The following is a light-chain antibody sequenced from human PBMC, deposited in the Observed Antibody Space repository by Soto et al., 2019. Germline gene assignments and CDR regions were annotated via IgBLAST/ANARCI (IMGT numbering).Light chain of an antibody. V-gene: IGLV2-14*01. CDR1: SSDVGGYNF. Sequence: QSVLTQPASVSGSPGQSITISCTGTSSDVGGYNFVSWYQQHPGKAPKLMISEVSNRPSGVSNRFSGSKSGNTASLTISGLQAEDEAYYYCSSYTITAALVFGSGTKVTGL. CDR2: EVS. J-gene: IGLJ1*01. CDR3: SSYTITAALV.